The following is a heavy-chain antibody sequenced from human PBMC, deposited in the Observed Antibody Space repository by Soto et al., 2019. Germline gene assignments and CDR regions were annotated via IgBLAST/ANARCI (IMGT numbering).Heavy chain of an antibody. Sequence: QVQLVESGGGVVQPGRSLRLSCAASGFTFSSYGMHWVRQAPGKGLEWVAVISYDGSNKYYADSAKGRFTISRDNSKNTLYLQMNSLRAEDTAVYYCATNGGYSSSSPGDYWGQGTLVTVSS. CDR3: ATNGGYSSSSPGDY. CDR1: GFTFSSYG. CDR2: ISYDGSNK. D-gene: IGHD6-6*01. V-gene: IGHV3-30*03. J-gene: IGHJ4*02.